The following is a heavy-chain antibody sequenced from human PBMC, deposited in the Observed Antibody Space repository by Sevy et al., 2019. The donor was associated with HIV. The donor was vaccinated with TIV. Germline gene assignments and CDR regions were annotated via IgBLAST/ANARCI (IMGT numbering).Heavy chain of an antibody. D-gene: IGHD3-16*01. J-gene: IGHJ3*02. Sequence: GGSLRLSCAASGFTFSSYWMHWVRQAPGKGLEWVSFITTSGGTIYYADSVKGRFTVSRDSAENSLYLQMNSLRVEDTAVYYCARDKMGGSFDIWGQGTMVTVSS. CDR2: ITTSGGTI. V-gene: IGHV3-48*01. CDR1: GFTFSSYW. CDR3: ARDKMGGSFDI.